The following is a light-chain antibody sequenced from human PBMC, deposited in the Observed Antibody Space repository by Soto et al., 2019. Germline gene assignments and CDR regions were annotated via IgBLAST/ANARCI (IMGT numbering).Light chain of an antibody. CDR2: EGS. J-gene: IGLJ1*01. Sequence: QSALTQPASVSGSPVQSITISCTGTSSDVGSYNLVSWYQQPPGKAPKLMIYEGSKRPSGISNRFSGSKSGNTASLTISGLQAEDEADYYCCSYAGSSTSLYVFGTGTKVTVL. V-gene: IGLV2-23*01. CDR3: CSYAGSSTSLYV. CDR1: SSDVGSYNL.